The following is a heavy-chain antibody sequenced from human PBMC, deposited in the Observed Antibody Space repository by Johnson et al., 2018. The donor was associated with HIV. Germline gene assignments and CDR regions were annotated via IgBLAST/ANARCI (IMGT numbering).Heavy chain of an antibody. D-gene: IGHD7-27*01. J-gene: IGHJ3*01. V-gene: IGHV3-30*03. CDR2: ISSDGSNG. CDR3: ARELKLGYNAFDF. Sequence: QVQLVESGGGVVQPGGSLRLSCVASGFTFSRYGMQWVRQAPGKGLECVAVISSDGSNGYYADSVKGRFTISRDNSKNTLYLQMNSLRAEDTAVYYCARELKLGYNAFDFCGQGTMVTVSS. CDR1: GFTFSRYG.